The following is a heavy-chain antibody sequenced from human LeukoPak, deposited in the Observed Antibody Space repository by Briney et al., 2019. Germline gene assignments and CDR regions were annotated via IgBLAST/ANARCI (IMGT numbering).Heavy chain of an antibody. J-gene: IGHJ4*02. D-gene: IGHD5-18*01. CDR3: ARDSSSYGYYYFDY. CDR1: GGSISSGGYY. V-gene: IGHV4-31*03. CDR2: IYYSGST. Sequence: SETLSLTCTVSGGSISSGGYYWSWIRQHPGKGLAWIGYIYYSGSTYYNPSLKSRVTISVDTSKNQFSLKLSSVTAADTAVYYCARDSSSYGYYYFDYWGQGTLVTVSS.